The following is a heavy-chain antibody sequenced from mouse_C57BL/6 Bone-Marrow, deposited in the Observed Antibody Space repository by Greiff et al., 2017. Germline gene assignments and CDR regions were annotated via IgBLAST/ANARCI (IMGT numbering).Heavy chain of an antibody. Sequence: VQLQQSGAELVRPGASVKLSCTASGFNIKDYYMHWVKQRPEQGLEWIGRIDPEDGDTEYAPKFQGKATMTADTCSNSAYLQLSSLTSEDTAVYYCLPSSYWYFDVWGTGTTVTVSS. CDR1: GFNIKDYY. V-gene: IGHV14-1*01. D-gene: IGHD2-10*02. CDR2: IDPEDGDT. J-gene: IGHJ1*03. CDR3: LPSSYWYFDV.